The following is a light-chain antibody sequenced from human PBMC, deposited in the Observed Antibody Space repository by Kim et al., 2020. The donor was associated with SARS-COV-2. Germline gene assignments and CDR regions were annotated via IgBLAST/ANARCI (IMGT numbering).Light chain of an antibody. CDR3: NSYTSSSTRV. CDR1: SSDVGGYNY. V-gene: IGLV2-14*03. Sequence: GQSITISCTGTSSDVGGYNYVSWYQQHPGKAPKLMIYDVSNRPSGVSNRFSGAKSGNTASLTISGLQAEDEADYYCNSYTSSSTRVFGGGTQLTVL. CDR2: DVS. J-gene: IGLJ2*01.